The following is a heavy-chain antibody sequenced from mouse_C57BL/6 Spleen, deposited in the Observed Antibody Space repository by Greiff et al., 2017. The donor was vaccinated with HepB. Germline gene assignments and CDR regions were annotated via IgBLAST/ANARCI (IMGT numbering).Heavy chain of an antibody. V-gene: IGHV1-53*01. D-gene: IGHD1-1*01. CDR1: GYTFTSYW. CDR3: ARIWEDYYDSSPYWYFDV. CDR2: INPSNGGT. J-gene: IGHJ1*03. Sequence: QVQLQQPGTELVKPGASVKLSCKASGYTFTSYWMHWVKQRPGQGLEWIGNINPSNGGTNYNEKFKSKATLTVDKSSSTAYMQLSSLTSEDSAVYYCARIWEDYYDSSPYWYFDVWGTGTTVTVSS.